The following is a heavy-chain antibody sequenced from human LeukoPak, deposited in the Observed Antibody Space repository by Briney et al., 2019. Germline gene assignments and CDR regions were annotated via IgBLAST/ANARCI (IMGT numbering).Heavy chain of an antibody. CDR3: ARREGLSITIFGMVITGGGMDV. Sequence: GASVKVSCKASGYTFTSYDINWVRQATGQGLEWMGWMNPNSGNTGYAQKFQGRVTMTRNTSISTAYMELSSLRSEDTAVYYCARREGLSITIFGMVITGGGMDVWGQGTTVTVSS. J-gene: IGHJ6*02. CDR2: MNPNSGNT. CDR1: GYTFTSYD. D-gene: IGHD3-3*01. V-gene: IGHV1-8*01.